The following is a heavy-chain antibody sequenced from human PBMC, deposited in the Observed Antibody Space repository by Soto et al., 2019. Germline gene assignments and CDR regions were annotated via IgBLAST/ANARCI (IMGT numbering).Heavy chain of an antibody. Sequence: GGSLRLSCAASGFTFSDYYMSWIRQAPGKGLEWVSYISSSDSTIYYADSVKGRFTISRDNAKNSLYLQMNSLRAEDTAVYYCARDPQASSYYDFWSVYARHYYYYYMDFWGKGTTVTVSS. V-gene: IGHV3-11*01. J-gene: IGHJ6*03. CDR1: GFTFSDYY. CDR3: ARDPQASSYYDFWSVYARHYYYYYMDF. D-gene: IGHD3-3*01. CDR2: ISSSDSTI.